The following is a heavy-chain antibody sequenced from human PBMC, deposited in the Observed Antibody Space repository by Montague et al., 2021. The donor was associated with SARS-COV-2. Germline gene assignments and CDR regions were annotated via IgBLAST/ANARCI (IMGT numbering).Heavy chain of an antibody. CDR1: GFTFSSYA. CDR3: AKRYCSGGSCYSGFDP. Sequence: SLRLSCAASGFTFSSYAMSWVRQAPGKGLEWASAISGSGGSTYYADSVKGRFTISRDNSKNTLYLQMNSLRAEDTAVYHCAKRYCSGGSCYSGFDPWGQGTLVTVSS. CDR2: ISGSGGST. J-gene: IGHJ5*02. D-gene: IGHD2-15*01. V-gene: IGHV3-23*01.